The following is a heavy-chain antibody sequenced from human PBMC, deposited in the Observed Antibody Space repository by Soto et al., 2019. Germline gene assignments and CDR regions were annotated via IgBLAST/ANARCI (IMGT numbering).Heavy chain of an antibody. CDR2: IYYSGGT. Sequence: QVQLQESGPGLVKPSQTLSLTCTVAGGSISSGGYYWSWIRQHPGRGLEWIGYIYYSGGTFYNPSLKRRSTLSVDTSKNQFSLRLTSVTAADTAVYYCAGDSGTGDLDYWGQGTLVTVSS. V-gene: IGHV4-31*03. CDR1: GGSISSGGYY. D-gene: IGHD3-10*01. J-gene: IGHJ4*02. CDR3: AGDSGTGDLDY.